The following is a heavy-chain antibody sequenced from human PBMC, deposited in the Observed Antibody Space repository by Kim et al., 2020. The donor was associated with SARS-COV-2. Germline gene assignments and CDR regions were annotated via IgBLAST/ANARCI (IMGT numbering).Heavy chain of an antibody. D-gene: IGHD6-13*01. V-gene: IGHV3-30*07. CDR3: ARDLRHKAAADTYYYYGMDV. Sequence: RFTISRDNSKNTLYLQMNSLRAEDTAVYYCARDLRHKAAADTYYYYGMDVWGQGTTVTVSS. J-gene: IGHJ6*02.